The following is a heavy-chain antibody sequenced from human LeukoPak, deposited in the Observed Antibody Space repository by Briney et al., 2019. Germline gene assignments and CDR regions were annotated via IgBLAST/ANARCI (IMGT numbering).Heavy chain of an antibody. D-gene: IGHD1-1*01. V-gene: IGHV1-2*06. CDR2: INPNSGGT. J-gene: IGHJ4*02. CDR1: GYTFTGYY. CDR3: ARQGRDWNDVSDY. Sequence: ASVKVSCKASGYTFTGYYMHWVRQAPGQGLEWMGRINPNSGGTNYAQKFQGRVTMPRDTSMSTAYMELSRLRSDDTAVYYCARQGRDWNDVSDYWGQGTLVTVSS.